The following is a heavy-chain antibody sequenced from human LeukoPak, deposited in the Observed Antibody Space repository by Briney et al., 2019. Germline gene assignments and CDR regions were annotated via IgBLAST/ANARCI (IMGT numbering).Heavy chain of an antibody. CDR1: GFTFTTYA. V-gene: IGHV3-23*01. CDR2: ISGSGGST. CDR3: AKDAGVDIVVAPAHGMDV. J-gene: IGHJ6*02. Sequence: GGSLRLSCAASGFTFTTYAMSWVRRAPGKGLEWVSGISGSGGSTYYADSVKGRFTISRDYSKNTLYLQMNSLRAEDTAVYYCAKDAGVDIVVAPAHGMDVWGQGTTVTVSS. D-gene: IGHD2-2*01.